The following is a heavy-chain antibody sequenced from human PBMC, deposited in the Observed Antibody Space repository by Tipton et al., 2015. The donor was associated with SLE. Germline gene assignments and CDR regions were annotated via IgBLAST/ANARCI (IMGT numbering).Heavy chain of an antibody. CDR3: ATSLNYYDSSGPEG. D-gene: IGHD3-22*01. Sequence: TLSLTCVVYGGSFSGQWWTWIRQPPGKGLEWIGEINHTGSTNYNPSLKSRVIISVDTSKNQFSLRLNFMTAADTAVYYCATSLNYYDSSGPEGWGQGTMVTVSS. J-gene: IGHJ3*01. V-gene: IGHV4-34*01. CDR2: INHTGST. CDR1: GGSFSGQW.